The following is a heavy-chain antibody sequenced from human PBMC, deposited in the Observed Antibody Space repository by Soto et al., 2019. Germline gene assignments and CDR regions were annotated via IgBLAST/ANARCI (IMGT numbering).Heavy chain of an antibody. CDR2: INHSGST. V-gene: IGHV4-34*01. D-gene: IGHD3-3*01. Sequence: SETLSLTCAVYGGSFSGYYWSWIRQPPGKGLEWIGEINHSGSTNYNPSLKSRITISVDTSKNQFSLKLSSVTAADTAVYYCARGGFGAMYYYYYYGMDVWGQGTTVTVSS. CDR1: GGSFSGYY. J-gene: IGHJ6*02. CDR3: ARGGFGAMYYYYYYGMDV.